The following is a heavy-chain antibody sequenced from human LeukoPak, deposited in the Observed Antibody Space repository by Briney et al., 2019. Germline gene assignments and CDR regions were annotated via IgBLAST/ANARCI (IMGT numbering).Heavy chain of an antibody. D-gene: IGHD2-2*02. CDR3: ATGRNGVVPAPILGVGPWYNYHYMDV. CDR2: IDHSGTT. Sequence: SETLSLTCVVYGGSFSGYYWSWIRQPPGKGLEWIGEIDHSGTTNYNPSLRSRVTMSVDTSKNQFSLMVSSVTAADTAVYYCATGRNGVVPAPILGVGPWYNYHYMDVWGKGTTVTVSS. CDR1: GGSFSGYY. V-gene: IGHV4-34*01. J-gene: IGHJ6*03.